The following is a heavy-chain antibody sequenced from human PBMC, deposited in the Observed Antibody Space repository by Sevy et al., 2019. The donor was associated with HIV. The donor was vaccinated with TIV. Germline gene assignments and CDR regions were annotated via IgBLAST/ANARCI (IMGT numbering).Heavy chain of an antibody. CDR1: GYTFTSYG. V-gene: IGHV1-18*04. CDR3: ARELGYCSSTSCYGGYYYYMDV. J-gene: IGHJ6*03. CDR2: ISAYNGNT. Sequence: ASVKVSCKASGYTFTSYGISWVRQAPGQGLEWMGWISAYNGNTNYAQKRQGRVTMTTDTSTSTAYMELRSLRSDDTAVYYCARELGYCSSTSCYGGYYYYMDVWGKGTTVTVSS. D-gene: IGHD2-2*01.